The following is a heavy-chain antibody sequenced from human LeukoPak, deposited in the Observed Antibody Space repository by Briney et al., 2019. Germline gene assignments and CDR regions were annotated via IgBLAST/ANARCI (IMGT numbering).Heavy chain of an antibody. D-gene: IGHD5-18*01. CDR3: ARGGGYSYGYDYYYYYYMDV. V-gene: IGHV4-59*01. CDR1: GGSISSYY. Sequence: SETLSLTCTVSGGSISSYYWSWIRQPPGKGLEWIGYIYYSGSTNYNPSLKSRGTISVGTSKNQFSLKLSSVTAADTAVHYCARGGGYSYGYDYYYYYYMDVWGKGTTVTVSS. CDR2: IYYSGST. J-gene: IGHJ6*03.